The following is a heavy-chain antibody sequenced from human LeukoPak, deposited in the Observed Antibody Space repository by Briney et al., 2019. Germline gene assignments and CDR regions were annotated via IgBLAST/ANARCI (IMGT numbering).Heavy chain of an antibody. CDR2: IYYSGNT. V-gene: IGHV4-59*08. CDR1: GASISSDH. Sequence: SETLSLTCAVSGASISSDHWNWIRQPPGKGLEWIGYIYYSGNTNYNPSLKSRVTISVDTSKNQFSLKLNSVTAADTAVYYCARRNDFGIWGQGTMVTVSS. CDR3: ARRNDFGI. J-gene: IGHJ3*02.